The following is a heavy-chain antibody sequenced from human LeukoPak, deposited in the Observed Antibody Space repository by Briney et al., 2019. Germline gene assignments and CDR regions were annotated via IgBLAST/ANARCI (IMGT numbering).Heavy chain of an antibody. V-gene: IGHV1-46*01. Sequence: ASVKVSCKASGYTSTSYYMHWVRQAPGQGFEWMGIINPSGGSTSYAQKFQGRVTMTRDMSTSTVYMELSSLRSEDTAVYYCARGDETELNWFDPWGQGTLVTVSS. CDR2: INPSGGST. D-gene: IGHD1-7*01. CDR3: ARGDETELNWFDP. J-gene: IGHJ5*02. CDR1: GYTSTSYY.